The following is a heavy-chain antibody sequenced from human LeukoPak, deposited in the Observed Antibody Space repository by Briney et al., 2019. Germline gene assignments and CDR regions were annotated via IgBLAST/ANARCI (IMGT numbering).Heavy chain of an antibody. CDR2: IKQDGSDK. Sequence: GGSLRLSCAASGFTFSDGWMNWVRQAPGKGLEWVAKIKQDGSDKYYVDSVEGRFTISRDNAENSLYLQMNSLRAEDTAVYYCARVEQQLVYFDYWGQGTLVTVSS. CDR3: ARVEQQLVYFDY. V-gene: IGHV3-7*02. J-gene: IGHJ4*02. D-gene: IGHD6-13*01. CDR1: GFTFSDGW.